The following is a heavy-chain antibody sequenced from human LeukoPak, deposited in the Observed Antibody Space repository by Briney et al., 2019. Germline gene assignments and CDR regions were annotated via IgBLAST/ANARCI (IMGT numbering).Heavy chain of an antibody. V-gene: IGHV3-23*01. CDR2: ISGSSGGT. CDR1: GFIFSDYA. J-gene: IGHJ4*02. Sequence: PGGSLRLSCAASGFIFSDYAMSWVRQTPGKGLEWVATISGSSGGTYYADSVKGRFTISRDDSKNTLYLQMNSLRAEDTAVYYCAKDLGRYRNNYFDYWGQGTLVTVSS. D-gene: IGHD1-26*01. CDR3: AKDLGRYRNNYFDY.